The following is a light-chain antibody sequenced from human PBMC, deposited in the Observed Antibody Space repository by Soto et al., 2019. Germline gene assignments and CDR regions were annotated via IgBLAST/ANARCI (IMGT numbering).Light chain of an antibody. CDR2: GAS. CDR3: QQYGSSPPYT. CDR1: ESVSSSTY. J-gene: IGKJ2*01. Sequence: EIVLTQSPGTLSLSPGERATLSCRASESVSSSTYLAWYQQKPGQAPRLLIYGASSRATGIPDRFSGSWSGKDFTLTISRLEPEDFAVYYCQQYGSSPPYTFGQGTKLEIK. V-gene: IGKV3-20*01.